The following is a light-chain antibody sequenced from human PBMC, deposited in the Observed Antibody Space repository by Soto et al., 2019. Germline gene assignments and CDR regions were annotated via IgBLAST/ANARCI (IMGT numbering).Light chain of an antibody. CDR1: SSNIGSGYD. Sequence: QTVVTQPPSVSGAPGQRVTISCTGRSSNIGSGYDVHWYQQLPRTAPKLLIYGNGNRPSGGPDRFSVSESGTSAALPITGRQAEDEADDYCQSYDSRLSAYVFGTGTKLTVL. J-gene: IGLJ1*01. CDR2: GNG. V-gene: IGLV1-40*01. CDR3: QSYDSRLSAYV.